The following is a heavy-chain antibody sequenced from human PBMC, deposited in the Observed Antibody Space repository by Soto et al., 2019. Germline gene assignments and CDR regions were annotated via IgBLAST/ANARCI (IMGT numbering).Heavy chain of an antibody. Sequence: ETLSLTCSVSGTSISYSYWIWLRQPPGKGLEWIGFVHYSGSTSYNPSLKSRVNISIDTSKNQFSLKLGSVTAADTAVYFCAREASQQLGSIDYWGQGTLVTVSS. V-gene: IGHV4-59*01. J-gene: IGHJ4*02. CDR3: AREASQQLGSIDY. D-gene: IGHD6-13*01. CDR2: VHYSGST. CDR1: GTSISYSY.